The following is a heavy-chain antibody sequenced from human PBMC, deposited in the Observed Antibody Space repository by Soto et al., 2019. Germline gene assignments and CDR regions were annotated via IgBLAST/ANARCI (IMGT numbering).Heavy chain of an antibody. Sequence: GGSLRLSCAASGFTFSSYATSWVRQAPGKGLEWVSAISGSGGSTYYADSVKGRFTISRDNSKNTLYLQMNSLRAEDTAVYYCAKASITIFGVVDNYYYYGMDVWGQGTTVTVSS. CDR2: ISGSGGST. CDR1: GFTFSSYA. J-gene: IGHJ6*02. V-gene: IGHV3-23*01. D-gene: IGHD3-3*01. CDR3: AKASITIFGVVDNYYYYGMDV.